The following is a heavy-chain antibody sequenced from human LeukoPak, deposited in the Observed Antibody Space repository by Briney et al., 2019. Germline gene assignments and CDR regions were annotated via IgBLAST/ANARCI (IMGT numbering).Heavy chain of an antibody. Sequence: SETLSLTCTVSGGSISSYYWSWIRQTPGKGLEWIGYIYYSGSTNYNPSLKSRVTISVDTSKNQFSLKLSSVTAADTAVYYCARGFGRDIFGVVTTFDPWGQGTLVTVSS. D-gene: IGHD3-3*02. CDR2: IYYSGST. J-gene: IGHJ5*02. V-gene: IGHV4-59*01. CDR3: ARGFGRDIFGVVTTFDP. CDR1: GGSISSYY.